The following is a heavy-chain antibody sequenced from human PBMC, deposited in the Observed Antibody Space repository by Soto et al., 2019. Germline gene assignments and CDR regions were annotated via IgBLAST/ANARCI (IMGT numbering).Heavy chain of an antibody. CDR2: IFYSGST. V-gene: IGHV4-59*01. CDR1: GGSISSFY. Sequence: SETLSLTCTVSGGSISSFYWSWIRQPPGKGLEWIGYIFYSGSTNYNPSLKSRVTISVDTSKSQFSLKLSSVTAADTAVYYCAGLRVANYAFDIWGQGTMVTVSS. CDR3: AGLRVANYAFDI. J-gene: IGHJ3*02. D-gene: IGHD5-12*01.